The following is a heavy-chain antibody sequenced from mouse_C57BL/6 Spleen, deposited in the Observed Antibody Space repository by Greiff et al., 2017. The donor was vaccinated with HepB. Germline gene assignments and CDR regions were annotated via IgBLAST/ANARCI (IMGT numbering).Heavy chain of an antibody. V-gene: IGHV3-6*01. CDR2: ISYDGSN. Sequence: DVKLQESGPGLVKPSQSLSLTCSVTGYSITSGYYWNWIRQFPGNKLEWMGYISYDGSNNYNPSLKNRISITRDTSKNQFFLKLNSVTTEDTATYYCARNYGTPFDYWGQGTTLTVSS. D-gene: IGHD1-1*01. CDR3: ARNYGTPFDY. CDR1: GYSITSGYY. J-gene: IGHJ2*01.